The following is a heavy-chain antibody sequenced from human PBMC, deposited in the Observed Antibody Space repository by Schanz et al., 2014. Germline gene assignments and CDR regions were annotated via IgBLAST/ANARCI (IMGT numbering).Heavy chain of an antibody. CDR2: ISGTTTYT. CDR1: GFTFSDYY. Sequence: QVQLVESGGGLVKPGGSLRLSCAASGFTFSDYYMSWIRQAPGKGLEWVSYISGTTTYTNYADSVKGRFTISRDNAKNSLYLQMYIQRAEDTAVYYCATEQIKAAACRFDYWGHGTLITVSS. CDR3: ATEQIKAAACRFDY. D-gene: IGHD6-13*01. V-gene: IGHV3-11*05. J-gene: IGHJ5*01.